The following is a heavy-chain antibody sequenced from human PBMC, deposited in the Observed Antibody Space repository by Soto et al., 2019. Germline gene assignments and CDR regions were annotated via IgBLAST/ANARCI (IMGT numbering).Heavy chain of an antibody. CDR1: SGSISSSNW. V-gene: IGHV4-4*02. Sequence: SETLSLTCAVSSGSISSSNWWSWVRQPPGKGLEWIGEIYHSGSTNYNPSLKSRVTISVDKSKDQFSLKLSSVTAADTAVYYCARGYSCVYGRRDYYYYMDVWGKGTTVTVSS. J-gene: IGHJ6*03. D-gene: IGHD5-18*01. CDR3: ARGYSCVYGRRDYYYYMDV. CDR2: IYHSGST.